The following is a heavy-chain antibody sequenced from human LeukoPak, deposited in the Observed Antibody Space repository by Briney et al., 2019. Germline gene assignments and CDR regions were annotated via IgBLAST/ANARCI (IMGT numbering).Heavy chain of an antibody. CDR3: ASGAPDALAVEYNWLDP. D-gene: IGHD2-15*01. J-gene: IGHJ5*02. CDR2: IHVTQTT. CDR1: RGSISGYY. Sequence: PSETLSLTCTVSRGSISGYYWSWIRQPAGKGLEGIGRIHVTQTTSYNPSLESRVTMSVDSSKNQFSLRLRSVTAADTAVYYCASGAPDALAVEYNWLDPWGQGTLVTVSS. V-gene: IGHV4-4*07.